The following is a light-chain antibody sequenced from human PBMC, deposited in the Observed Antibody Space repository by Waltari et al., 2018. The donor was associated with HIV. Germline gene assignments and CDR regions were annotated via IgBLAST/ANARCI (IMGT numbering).Light chain of an antibody. J-gene: IGLJ3*02. CDR2: GEN. CDR3: NSRDSSGSHWV. CDR1: NLRNFY. V-gene: IGLV3-19*01. Sequence: SSELSQEPSVSVALGQTVRITCRGDNLRNFYASWYQQKAGQAPLLVVYGENKRPSGTPARFSGSRSGDTASLTVTGAQAEDEADYICNSRDSSGSHWVFGGGTRLTVL.